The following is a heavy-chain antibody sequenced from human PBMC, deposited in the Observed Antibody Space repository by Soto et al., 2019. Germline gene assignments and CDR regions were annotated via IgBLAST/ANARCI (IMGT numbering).Heavy chain of an antibody. J-gene: IGHJ4*02. CDR2: ISSDGATI. CDR3: VRVGIVARPC. V-gene: IGHV3-48*03. D-gene: IGHD2-21*01. Sequence: PGGSLRLSCEISGLTFSKFEMTWVRQAPGQGLEWVSSISSDGATIYYADSVKGRFTISRDNDKNLLYLQMNSLKGEDTATYYCVRVGIVARPCWGQGTPVTVSS. CDR1: GLTFSKFE.